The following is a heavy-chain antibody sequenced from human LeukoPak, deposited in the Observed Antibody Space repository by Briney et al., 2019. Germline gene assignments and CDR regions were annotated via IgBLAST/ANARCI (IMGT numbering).Heavy chain of an antibody. CDR1: GDSVSSNRAS. D-gene: IGHD6-19*01. Sequence: QTLSLTCAISGDSVSSNRASWTWIRQSPSRGLEWLGRTYYRSKWYNDYAVSLKSRISINPDTSKNQFSLQLNSVTPEDTAVYYCARALHGAGLDYWGQGTLVTVSS. CDR3: ARALHGAGLDY. V-gene: IGHV6-1*01. J-gene: IGHJ4*02. CDR2: TYYRSKWYN.